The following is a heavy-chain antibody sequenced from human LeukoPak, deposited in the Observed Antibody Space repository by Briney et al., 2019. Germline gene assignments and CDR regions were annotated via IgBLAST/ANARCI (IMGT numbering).Heavy chain of an antibody. CDR3: ARVSGSYPPDAFDI. CDR1: GGSISSYY. Sequence: PSETLSLTCTVSGGSISSYYWSWIRQPPGKGLEWIGYIYYSGSTNYNPSLKSRVTISVDTSKNQFSLKLSSVTAADTAVYYCARVSGSYPPDAFDIWGQGTMVTVSS. D-gene: IGHD3-10*01. J-gene: IGHJ3*02. V-gene: IGHV4-59*01. CDR2: IYYSGST.